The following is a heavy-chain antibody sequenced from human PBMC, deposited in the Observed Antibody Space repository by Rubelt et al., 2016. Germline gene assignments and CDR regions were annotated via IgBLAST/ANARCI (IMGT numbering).Heavy chain of an antibody. Sequence: QVHMVQSGAEVKKPGASVKVSCKASGYTFTDYYIHWVRQAPGQGLEWMGRIYPNGGGTDSAQKLWDRVTMTRDTSISTAYMDLSMLTSDDTAVYYCARDLTISGTGPHVAPWGQGTPVTVSS. CDR3: ARDLTISGTGPHVAP. V-gene: IGHV1-2*06. CDR1: GYTFTDYY. D-gene: IGHD1-7*01. CDR2: IYPNGGGT. J-gene: IGHJ5*02.